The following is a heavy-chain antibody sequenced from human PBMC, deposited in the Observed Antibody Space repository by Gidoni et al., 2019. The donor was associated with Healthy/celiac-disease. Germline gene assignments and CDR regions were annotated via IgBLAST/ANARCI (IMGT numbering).Heavy chain of an antibody. Sequence: QVQLQESGPGLVKPSQTLSLTCTVSGGSISSGGYSWSWIRQHPGKGLEWIGYIYYSGSTYYNPSLKSRVTISVDTSKNQFSRKLSSVTAADTAVYYCARDGGYSGYDSGDDAFDIWGQGTMVTVSS. CDR2: IYYSGST. V-gene: IGHV4-31*03. J-gene: IGHJ3*02. D-gene: IGHD5-12*01. CDR3: ARDGGYSGYDSGDDAFDI. CDR1: GGSISSGGYS.